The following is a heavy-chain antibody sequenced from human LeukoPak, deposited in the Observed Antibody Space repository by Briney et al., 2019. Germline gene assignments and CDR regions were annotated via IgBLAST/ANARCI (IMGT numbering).Heavy chain of an antibody. J-gene: IGHJ4*02. D-gene: IGHD6-13*01. CDR2: IYYSGST. CDR3: ARRGGSSWYLDY. CDR1: GGSISSGGYY. Sequence: PSETLSLTCTVSGGSISSGGYYWSWIRQPPGKGLEWIGYIYYSGSTNYNPSLKSRVTISVDTSKNQFSLKLSSVTAADTAVYYCARRGGSSWYLDYWGQGTLVTASS. V-gene: IGHV4-61*08.